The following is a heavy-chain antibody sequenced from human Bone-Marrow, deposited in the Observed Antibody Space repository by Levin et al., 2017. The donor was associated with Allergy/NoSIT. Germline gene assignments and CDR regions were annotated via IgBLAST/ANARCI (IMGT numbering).Heavy chain of an antibody. Sequence: SCAASGFTFSSYWMSWVRQAPGKGLEWVANIKQDGSEKYYVDSVKGRFTISRDNAKNSLYLQMNSLRAEDTAVYYCARDRGYSSSWYRRRAFDIWGQGTMVTVSS. CDR2: IKQDGSEK. J-gene: IGHJ3*02. D-gene: IGHD6-13*01. V-gene: IGHV3-7*01. CDR1: GFTFSSYW. CDR3: ARDRGYSSSWYRRRAFDI.